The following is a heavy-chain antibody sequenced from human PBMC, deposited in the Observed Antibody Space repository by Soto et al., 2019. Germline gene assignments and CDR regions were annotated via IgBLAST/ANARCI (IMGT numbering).Heavy chain of an antibody. CDR1: GFTVSSND. V-gene: IGHV3-53*01. CDR2: IYSGGST. CDR3: ARDKWSGYCSGGSCRYGMDV. J-gene: IGHJ6*02. D-gene: IGHD2-15*01. Sequence: GGSLRLSCAASGFTVSSNDMSWVRQAPGKGLEWVSVIYSGGSTYYADSVKGRFTISRDNSKNTLYLQMNSLRAEDTAVYYCARDKWSGYCSGGSCRYGMDVWGQGTTVTVSS.